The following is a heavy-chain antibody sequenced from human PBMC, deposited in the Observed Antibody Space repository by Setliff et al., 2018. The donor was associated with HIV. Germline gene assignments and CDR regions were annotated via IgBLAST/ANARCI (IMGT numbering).Heavy chain of an antibody. V-gene: IGHV3-21*01. CDR1: GFAFNTYT. CDR2: ISSSRSFI. CDR3: ASFPTITASQDVFDI. Sequence: PGESLKISCTASGFAFNTYTMNWVRQAPGKGLEWVSSISSSRSFIYYADSVRSRFTVSRDNAKNSLYLQMISLRVEDTAIYYCASFPTITASQDVFDIWGHGTMVTVSS. J-gene: IGHJ3*02. D-gene: IGHD4-4*01.